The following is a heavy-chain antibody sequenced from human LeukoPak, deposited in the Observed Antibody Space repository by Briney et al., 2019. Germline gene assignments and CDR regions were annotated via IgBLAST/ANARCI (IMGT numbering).Heavy chain of an antibody. CDR2: IYYSGST. CDR3: ARAPKDGFDY. J-gene: IGHJ4*02. CDR1: GGSISSYY. V-gene: IGHV4-59*01. Sequence: SETPSLTCTVSGGSISSYYWSWIRQPPGKGLEWIGYIYYSGSTNYNPSLKSRVTISVDTSKNQFSLKLSSVTAADTAVYYCARAPKDGFDYWGQGTLVTVSS. D-gene: IGHD4-17*01.